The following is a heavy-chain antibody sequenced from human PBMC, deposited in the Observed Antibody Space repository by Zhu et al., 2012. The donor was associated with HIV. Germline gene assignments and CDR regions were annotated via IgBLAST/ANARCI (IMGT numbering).Heavy chain of an antibody. D-gene: IGHD6-19*01. CDR3: ARELGAVTGRVYYYGMDV. Sequence: QVQLQESGPGLVKPSETLSLTCSVSRVSFSSYYWNWIRQSAGKGLEWIGRIYSSGSTNYNPFLKSRVTTSVDTSKNQFSLKLSSVTAADTAVYYCARELGAVTGRVYYYGMDVWGPRDHGHRLL. CDR2: IYSSGST. CDR1: RVSFSSYY. V-gene: IGHV4-4*07. J-gene: IGHJ6*01.